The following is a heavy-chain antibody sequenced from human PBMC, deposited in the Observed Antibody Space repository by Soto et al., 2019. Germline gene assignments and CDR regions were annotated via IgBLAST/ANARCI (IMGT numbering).Heavy chain of an antibody. V-gene: IGHV2-5*02. CDR1: GFSLSTSGVG. CDR2: IYWDDDK. J-gene: IGHJ4*02. CDR3: ARRRVPNFDY. Sequence: QITLKESGPPLVKPTQTLTLTCTFSGFSLSTSGVGVGWIRQPPGKPLAWLELIYWDDDKRYSPSLKSRLTITKDTSKNQVVLTMTNMDPVDTATYYCARRRVPNFDYWGQGTLVTVSS. D-gene: IGHD3-3*01.